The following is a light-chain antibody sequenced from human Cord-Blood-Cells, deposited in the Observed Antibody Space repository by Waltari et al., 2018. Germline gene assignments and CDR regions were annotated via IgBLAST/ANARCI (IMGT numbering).Light chain of an antibody. Sequence: QTAVTQPASVSGSTGQSITISCTGTSSAVGCYTLFSWYQQHPGKPPKLMIYEGSKRPAGVSIRFSVSKSVNTASLTIAGLQAEDEAYYYCCSYAGSWVFGGGTKLTVL. J-gene: IGLJ3*02. V-gene: IGLV2-23*01. CDR2: EGS. CDR3: CSYAGSWV. CDR1: SSAVGCYTL.